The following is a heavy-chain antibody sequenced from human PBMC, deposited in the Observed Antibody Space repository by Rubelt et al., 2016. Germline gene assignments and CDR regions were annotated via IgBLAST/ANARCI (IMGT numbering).Heavy chain of an antibody. Sequence: LDSGGGWVQPGRSLRLSCAASGFTFRNHGMHWVRQAPGKGLEWVAVIWYDGSNSYYADSVKGRFIISRDNSKNTLYLQMNSLRAEDTAVYYCARDKGATHLDYWGQGTLVIVSS. D-gene: IGHD1-26*01. CDR3: ARDKGATHLDY. CDR2: IWYDGSNS. V-gene: IGHV3-33*01. CDR1: GFTFRNHG. J-gene: IGHJ4*02.